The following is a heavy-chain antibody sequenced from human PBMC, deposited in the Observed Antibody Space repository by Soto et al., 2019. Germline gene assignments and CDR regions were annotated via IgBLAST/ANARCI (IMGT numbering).Heavy chain of an antibody. J-gene: IGHJ6*02. Sequence: SVKVSCKASGGTFSSYAISWERQAPGQGLEWMGGIIPIFGTANYAQKFQGRVTITADESTSTAYMELSSLRSEDTAVYYCARAYYYDSSGYPDYYYYGMDVWCQGTTVTVSS. CDR2: IIPIFGTA. CDR1: GGTFSSYA. V-gene: IGHV1-69*13. CDR3: ARAYYYDSSGYPDYYYYGMDV. D-gene: IGHD3-22*01.